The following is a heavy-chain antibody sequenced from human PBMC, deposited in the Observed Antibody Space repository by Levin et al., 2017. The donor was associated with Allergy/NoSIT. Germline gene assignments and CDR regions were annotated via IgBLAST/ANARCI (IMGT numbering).Heavy chain of an antibody. J-gene: IGHJ3*02. CDR3: AREVEWDDAFDI. V-gene: IGHV4-30-2*01. D-gene: IGHD3-3*01. Sequence: SETLSLTCAVSGASINSGGSSWSWLRQPPGEGLEWIGAIFHSGVTYYNPSLKSRVSLSLEKSKNHYSLKLSSVTAADTAVYFCAREVEWDDAFDIWGQGTVVTVSA. CDR1: GASINSGGSS. CDR2: IFHSGVT.